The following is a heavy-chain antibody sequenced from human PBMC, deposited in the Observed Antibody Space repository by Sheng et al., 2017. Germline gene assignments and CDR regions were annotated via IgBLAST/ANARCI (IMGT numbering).Heavy chain of an antibody. J-gene: IGHJ6*03. D-gene: IGHD6-6*01. CDR1: GFTFSDYY. V-gene: IGHV3-11*05. Sequence: QVQLVESGGGLVKPGGSLRLSCAASGFTFSDYYMSWIRQAPGKGLEWVSYISSSSSYTNYADSVKGRFTISRDNAKNSLYLQMNSLRAEDTAVYYCARVAARPYYYYYMDVWGKGTTVTVSS. CDR2: ISSSSSYT. CDR3: ARVAARPYYYYYMDV.